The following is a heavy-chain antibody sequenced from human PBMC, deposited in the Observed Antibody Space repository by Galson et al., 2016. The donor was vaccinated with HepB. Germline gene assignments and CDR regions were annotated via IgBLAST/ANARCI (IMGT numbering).Heavy chain of an antibody. D-gene: IGHD3-22*01. CDR3: ARAGFVDRLLIDAFDI. CDR2: VYYYGTT. J-gene: IGHJ3*02. CDR1: GASITSFY. V-gene: IGHV4-59*01. Sequence: ETLSLTCTASGASITSFYGNWIRQSPGKGLEWIGYVYYYGTTSHNPSLKGRVTISIDSAKNQLSLNLTSVSPADTAVYYCARAGFVDRLLIDAFDIWGRGTMVTVSS.